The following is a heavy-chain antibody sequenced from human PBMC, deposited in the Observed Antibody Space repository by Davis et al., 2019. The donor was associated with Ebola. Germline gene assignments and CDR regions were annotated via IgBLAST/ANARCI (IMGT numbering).Heavy chain of an antibody. CDR3: ARHRGSYPELGY. CDR1: GGSISSYY. CDR2: IYYSGST. D-gene: IGHD1-26*01. J-gene: IGHJ4*02. V-gene: IGHV4-59*08. Sequence: PSETLSLTCTVSGGSISSYYWSWIRQPPGKGLEWIGYIYYSGSTNYNPSLKSRVTISVDTSKNQFSLKLSSVTAADTAVYYCARHRGSYPELGYWGQGTLVTVSS.